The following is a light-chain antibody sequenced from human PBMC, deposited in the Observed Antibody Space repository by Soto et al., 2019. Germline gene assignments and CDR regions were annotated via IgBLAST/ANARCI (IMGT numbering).Light chain of an antibody. CDR3: QHYNFWPHT. V-gene: IGKV3-15*01. J-gene: IGKJ2*01. Sequence: TQSPATLAVSPGEGATLSCRASQSVRDNLAWYQQKPGQAPRLLIYRASTRATGVPARFSGSGSGTEVTLTISSLQSEDVSVYFCQHYNFWPHTFGQGTKLEIK. CDR1: QSVRDN. CDR2: RAS.